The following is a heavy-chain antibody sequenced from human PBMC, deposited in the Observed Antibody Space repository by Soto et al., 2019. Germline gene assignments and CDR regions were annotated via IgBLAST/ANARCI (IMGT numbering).Heavy chain of an antibody. Sequence: SETLSLTCTVSGGSISSYYWSWIRQPPGKGLEWIGYIYYTGSTNYNPSLKSRVTISVDTSKKQFSLKLSSVTAADTAVYYCARHRPYSTPFYFDYRGQGTQVTVSS. J-gene: IGHJ4*02. CDR1: GGSISSYY. V-gene: IGHV4-59*08. D-gene: IGHD2-15*01. CDR2: IYYTGST. CDR3: ARHRPYSTPFYFDY.